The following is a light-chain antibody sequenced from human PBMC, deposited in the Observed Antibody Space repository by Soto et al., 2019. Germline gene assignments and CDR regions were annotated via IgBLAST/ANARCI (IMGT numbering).Light chain of an antibody. Sequence: EIVCTQSPGTLSLSPGERATLSCRASQSVGKNYVAWYQQKPGQAPRLLIYTASYRATGIPDRFSGTGSGTDFTLTISRLEPEDFAVYYCQQVASSPLTFGGGTKVDIK. CDR1: QSVGKNY. CDR3: QQVASSPLT. J-gene: IGKJ4*01. CDR2: TAS. V-gene: IGKV3-20*01.